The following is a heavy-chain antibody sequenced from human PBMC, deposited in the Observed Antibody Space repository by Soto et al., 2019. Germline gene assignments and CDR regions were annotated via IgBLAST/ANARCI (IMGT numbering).Heavy chain of an antibody. CDR3: ARDSSGYHEYFQH. Sequence: GASVKVSCKASGYTFTGYYMHWVRQAPGQGLEWMGWINPNSGGTNYAQKFQGWVTMTRDTSISTAYMELSRLRSDDTAVYYCARDSSGYHEYFQHWGQGTLVTVSS. D-gene: IGHD3-22*01. J-gene: IGHJ1*01. V-gene: IGHV1-2*04. CDR1: GYTFTGYY. CDR2: INPNSGGT.